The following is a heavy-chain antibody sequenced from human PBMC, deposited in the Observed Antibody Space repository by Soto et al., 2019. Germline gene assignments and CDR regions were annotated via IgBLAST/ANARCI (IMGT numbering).Heavy chain of an antibody. Sequence: QVQLVESGGGVVQPGRSLRLSCAASGLTFSSYGMHWVRQAPGKGLEWVAVISYDGSNKYYADSVKGRFTISRDNSKNTLYLQMNSLRAEDTAVYYCAKDPRGYNAVKITYYFDYWGQGTLVTVSS. D-gene: IGHD1-1*01. CDR1: GLTFSSYG. CDR2: ISYDGSNK. J-gene: IGHJ4*02. CDR3: AKDPRGYNAVKITYYFDY. V-gene: IGHV3-30*18.